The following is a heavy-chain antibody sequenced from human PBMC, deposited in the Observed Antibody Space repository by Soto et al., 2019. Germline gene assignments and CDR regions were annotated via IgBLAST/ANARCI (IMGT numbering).Heavy chain of an antibody. J-gene: IGHJ4*02. CDR2: IYHSGST. D-gene: IGHD3-3*01. Sequence: SETLSLTCAVSGGSISSGGYSWSWIRQPPGKGLEWIGYIYHSGSTYYNPSLKSRVTISVDRSKNQFSLKLSSVTAADTAVYYCARVPNKVYGFWSGYSYYFDYWGQGTLVTVSS. V-gene: IGHV4-30-2*01. CDR3: ARVPNKVYGFWSGYSYYFDY. CDR1: GGSISSGGYS.